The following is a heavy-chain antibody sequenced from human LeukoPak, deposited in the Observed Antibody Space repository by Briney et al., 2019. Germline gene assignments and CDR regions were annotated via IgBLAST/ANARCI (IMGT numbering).Heavy chain of an antibody. D-gene: IGHD2-15*01. Sequence: SVEVSCKASGGTFSSYAISWVRQAPGQGLEWMGGIIPIFGTANYAQKFQGRVTITADKSTSTAYMELSSLRSEDTAVYYCARAQSSGAAFRLQNNWFDPWGQGTLVTVSS. CDR3: ARAQSSGAAFRLQNNWFDP. CDR1: GGTFSSYA. CDR2: IIPIFGTA. J-gene: IGHJ5*02. V-gene: IGHV1-69*06.